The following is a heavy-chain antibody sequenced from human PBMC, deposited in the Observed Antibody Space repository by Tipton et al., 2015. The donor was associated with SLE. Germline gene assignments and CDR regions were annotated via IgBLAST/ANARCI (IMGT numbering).Heavy chain of an antibody. CDR1: GFTFSSTW. Sequence: SLRFSCAASGFTFSSTWMHWVRQAPGKGLEWVARINSDGSSTRYADSVKGRFTFSRDNAKNTLYLEMNNLRAEDTAVYYCARASTSLFDYWGQGTLVTVSS. J-gene: IGHJ4*02. D-gene: IGHD1-1*01. CDR3: ARASTSLFDY. CDR2: INSDGSST. V-gene: IGHV3-74*01.